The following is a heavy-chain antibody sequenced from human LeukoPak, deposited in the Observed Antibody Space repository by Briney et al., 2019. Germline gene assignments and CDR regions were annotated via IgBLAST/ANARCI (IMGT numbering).Heavy chain of an antibody. J-gene: IGHJ4*02. CDR2: ISGSGGST. CDR1: GFTFSSYA. Sequence: TGGSLRLSCAASGFTFSSYAMSWVRQAPGKGLEWVSAISGSGGSTYYADSVKGRFTISRDNSKNTLYLQMNSLRAEDTAVYYCAKIYYYDSSGYYGGRLDYWGQGTLVTVSS. V-gene: IGHV3-23*01. CDR3: AKIYYYDSSGYYGGRLDY. D-gene: IGHD3-22*01.